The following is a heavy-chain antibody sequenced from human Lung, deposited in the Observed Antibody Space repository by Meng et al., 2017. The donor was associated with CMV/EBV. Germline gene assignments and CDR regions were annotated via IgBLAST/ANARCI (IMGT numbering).Heavy chain of an antibody. D-gene: IGHD3-10*01. CDR1: GYTFTNYD. Sequence: SVKDSXKASGYTFTNYDINWVRRATGQGLEWLGWINPNNYNTGYAPQFQGRVTMTRTTSISTAYLELSGLRSEDTAVYYCARGSAGSGSPYYFAYWGQGTXVNGAS. V-gene: IGHV1-8*01. CDR3: ARGSAGSGSPYYFAY. CDR2: INPNNYNT. J-gene: IGHJ4*02.